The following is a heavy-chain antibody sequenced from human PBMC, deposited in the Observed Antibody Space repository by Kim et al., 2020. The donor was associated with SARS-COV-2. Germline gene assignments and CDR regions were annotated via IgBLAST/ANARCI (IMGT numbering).Heavy chain of an antibody. V-gene: IGHV3-23*01. D-gene: IGHD4-17*01. Sequence: GGSLRLSCAASGITFSSYAMSWFRQAPGKGLEWVSSLGGVGGNTHYADSVKGRFTISRDNSKNTLYLQMNTLRVEDTAVYYCAKVGYGAYVGRDYFYCWGQGTLVTVSP. CDR2: LGGVGGNT. CDR1: GITFSSYA. J-gene: IGHJ4*02. CDR3: AKVGYGAYVGRDYFYC.